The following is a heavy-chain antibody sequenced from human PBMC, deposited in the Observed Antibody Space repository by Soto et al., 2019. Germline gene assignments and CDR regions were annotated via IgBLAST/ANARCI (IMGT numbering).Heavy chain of an antibody. J-gene: IGHJ4*02. CDR1: CGSFSGYH. CDR2: VNQSGAT. D-gene: IGHD3-10*01. Sequence: SETLSLISAVYCGSFSGYHWSWIRQSAGQGLDGIGEVNQSGATNYSPSLKSRVTLSVDPPKNQSSRKVTSVTAADTVVYYCGRKDKYYFGPGSYDLLVYWVQGTMVTVSS. V-gene: IGHV4-34*01. CDR3: GRKDKYYFGPGSYDLLVY.